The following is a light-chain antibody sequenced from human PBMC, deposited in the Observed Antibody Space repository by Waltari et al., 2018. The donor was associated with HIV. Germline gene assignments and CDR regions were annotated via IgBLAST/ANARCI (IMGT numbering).Light chain of an antibody. CDR3: QQSRSFPFT. CDR2: DAS. J-gene: IGKJ2*01. CDR1: QSISSS. V-gene: IGKV3-11*01. Sequence: EIVLAQSPGTLSLSPGERATLSCRASQSISSSLAWYQQKPGRAPRLLIYDASNRATGIPARFSGSGSGTDFTLTISSLEPEDFATYYCQQSRSFPFTFGQGTKLEIK.